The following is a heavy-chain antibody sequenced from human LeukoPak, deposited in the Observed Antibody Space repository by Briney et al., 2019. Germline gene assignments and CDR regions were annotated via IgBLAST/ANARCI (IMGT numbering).Heavy chain of an antibody. V-gene: IGHV3-74*01. CDR1: GFTFSIYW. CDR2: INTDGSST. Sequence: GGSLRLSCAASGFTFSIYWMHWVRQAPGKGLVWVSRINTDGSSTSYADSVKGRFTISRDNAKNTLYLQMNSLRAEDTAVYYCAVVRTTYFDYWGQGTLVTVSS. D-gene: IGHD4-11*01. J-gene: IGHJ4*02. CDR3: AVVRTTYFDY.